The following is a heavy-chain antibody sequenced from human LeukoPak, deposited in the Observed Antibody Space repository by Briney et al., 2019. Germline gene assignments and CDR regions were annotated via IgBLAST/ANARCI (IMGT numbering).Heavy chain of an antibody. CDR2: MNPNSGNT. Sequence: GASVKVSCKASGYTFTSYDINWVRQATGQGLEWMGWMNPNSGNTGYAQKFRGRVTTTRNTSISTAYMELSSLRSEDTAVYYCARRGYCSGGSCYNSYYYYYGMDVWGQGTTVTVSS. J-gene: IGHJ6*02. V-gene: IGHV1-8*01. D-gene: IGHD2-15*01. CDR1: GYTFTSYD. CDR3: ARRGYCSGGSCYNSYYYYYGMDV.